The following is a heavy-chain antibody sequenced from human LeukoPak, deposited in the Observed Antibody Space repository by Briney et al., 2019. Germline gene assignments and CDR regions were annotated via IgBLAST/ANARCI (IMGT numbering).Heavy chain of an antibody. J-gene: IGHJ4*02. CDR3: ATYSGSHRDYFDY. CDR1: GGTFSSYT. V-gene: IGHV1-69*02. Sequence: ASVKVSCKAPGGTFSSYTISWVRQAPGQGLEWMGRIIPILGIANYAQKFQGRVTITADKSTSTAYMELSSLRSEDTAVYYCATYSGSHRDYFDYWGQGTLVTVSS. D-gene: IGHD1-26*01. CDR2: IIPILGIA.